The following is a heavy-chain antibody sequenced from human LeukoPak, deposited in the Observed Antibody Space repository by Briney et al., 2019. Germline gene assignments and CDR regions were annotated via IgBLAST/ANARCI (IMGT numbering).Heavy chain of an antibody. CDR1: GFTFSSYG. J-gene: IGHJ4*02. CDR2: IRYDGSNK. D-gene: IGHD2-2*01. Sequence: GGSLRLSCAASGFTFSSYGMHWFRQAPGKGLVWVAFIRYDGSNKYYADSVKGRFTISRDNSKNTLYLQMNSLRAEDTAVYYCAKGVVVAPDVTPFDYWGQGTLVTVSS. V-gene: IGHV3-30*02. CDR3: AKGVVVAPDVTPFDY.